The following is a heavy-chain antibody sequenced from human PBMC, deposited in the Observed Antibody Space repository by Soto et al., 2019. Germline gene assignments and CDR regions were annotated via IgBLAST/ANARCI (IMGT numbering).Heavy chain of an antibody. CDR3: TTGVPGSPYSDFWSGYYSFDY. V-gene: IGHV3-15*01. CDR1: GFTFSNAW. Sequence: GGSLRLSCAASGFTFSNAWMSWVRQAPGKGLEWVGRIKSKTDGGTTDYAAPVKGRFTISRDDSKNTLYLQMNSLKTEDTAVYYCTTGVPGSPYSDFWSGYYSFDYWGQGTLVTVSS. CDR2: IKSKTDGGTT. D-gene: IGHD3-3*01. J-gene: IGHJ4*02.